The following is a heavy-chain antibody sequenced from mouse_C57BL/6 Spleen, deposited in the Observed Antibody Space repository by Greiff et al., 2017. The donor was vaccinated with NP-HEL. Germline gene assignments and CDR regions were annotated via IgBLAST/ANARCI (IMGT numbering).Heavy chain of an antibody. V-gene: IGHV1-81*01. CDR1: GYTFTSYG. CDR2: IYPRSGNT. Sequence: QVQLKESGAELARPGASVKLSCKASGYTFTSYGISWVKQRTGQGLEWIGEIYPRSGNTYYNEKFKGKATLTADKSSSTAYMELRSLTSEDSAVYFCAILYDGYYEFAYWGQGTLVTVSA. D-gene: IGHD2-3*01. CDR3: AILYDGYYEFAY. J-gene: IGHJ3*01.